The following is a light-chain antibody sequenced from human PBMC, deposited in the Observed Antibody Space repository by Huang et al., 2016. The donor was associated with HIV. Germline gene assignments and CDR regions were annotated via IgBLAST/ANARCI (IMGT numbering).Light chain of an antibody. Sequence: EIVLTQSPGTLSLSPGERATLSCRASQSVSSSYLAWYQQKPGQAPRLLIFGASSRATGIPARVSGSGSGTDFTLTISRLEPEDFAVYYCQQYGSSLWTFGQGTKVEIK. V-gene: IGKV3-20*01. CDR2: GAS. CDR3: QQYGSSLWT. CDR1: QSVSSSY. J-gene: IGKJ1*01.